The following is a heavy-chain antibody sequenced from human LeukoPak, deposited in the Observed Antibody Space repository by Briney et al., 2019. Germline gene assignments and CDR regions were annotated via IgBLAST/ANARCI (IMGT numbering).Heavy chain of an antibody. CDR2: FDPEDGET. CDR1: GYKFTDLS. D-gene: IGHD2-2*01. Sequence: ASVKVSCKVSGYKFTDLSIHWVRQAPGKGLEWMGGFDPEDGETIYAQKFQGRVTMTEDTSTDTAYMELNSLRSDDTAVYYCATDPGEIVPAAKGPRGDYCYGMDVWGQGTTVTVSS. J-gene: IGHJ6*02. V-gene: IGHV1-24*01. CDR3: ATDPGEIVPAAKGPRGDYCYGMDV.